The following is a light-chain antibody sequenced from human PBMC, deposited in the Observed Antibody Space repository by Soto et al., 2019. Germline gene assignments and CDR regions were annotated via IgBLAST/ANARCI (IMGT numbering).Light chain of an antibody. CDR2: GAS. CDR3: QQYGSSPLT. CDR1: QSVSSSY. V-gene: IGKV3-20*01. J-gene: IGKJ4*01. Sequence: EIVLTQSPGTLSLSPVERATLSGMASQSVSSSYLAWYQQKPGQAPRLLIYGASSRATGIPDRFSGSGSGTDFTLTISRLEPEDFAVYYCQQYGSSPLTFGGGTKVDI.